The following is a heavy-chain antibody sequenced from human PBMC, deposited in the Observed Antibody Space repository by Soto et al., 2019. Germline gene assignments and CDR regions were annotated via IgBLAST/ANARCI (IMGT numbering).Heavy chain of an antibody. CDR1: GGSVSSGSYY. J-gene: IGHJ4*02. D-gene: IGHD2-2*01. CDR3: ARDYGRSRLTRPQV. CDR2: IYYSGST. V-gene: IGHV4-61*01. Sequence: SETLSLTCTVSGGSVSSGSYYWSWIRQPPGKGLEWIGYIYYSGSTNYNPSLKSRVTISVDTSKNQFSLKLSSVTAADTAVYYCARDYGRSRLTRPQVWGQGTLVTVSS.